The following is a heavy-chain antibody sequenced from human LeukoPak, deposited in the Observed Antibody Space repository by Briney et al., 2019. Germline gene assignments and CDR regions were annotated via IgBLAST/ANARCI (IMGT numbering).Heavy chain of an antibody. D-gene: IGHD2-2*01. CDR1: GFTFSSYA. Sequence: PGGSLRLSCAASGFTFSSYAMHWVRQAPGKGLEYVSAISGNGGNTFYANSVKGRFTISRDNAKNSLYLQMNSLRAEDTALYHCARRCSSTSCPPDYWGQGTLVTVSS. V-gene: IGHV3-64*01. CDR3: ARRCSSTSCPPDY. J-gene: IGHJ4*02. CDR2: ISGNGGNT.